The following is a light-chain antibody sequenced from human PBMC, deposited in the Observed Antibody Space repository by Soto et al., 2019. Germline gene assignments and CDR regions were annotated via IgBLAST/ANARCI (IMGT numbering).Light chain of an antibody. V-gene: IGKV3-20*01. Sequence: EIVLTQSPGTLSLSPGERATLSCRASQSITSNFLAWYQQRPGQAPRLLIYAATTRATGIPRRFSGSGSGTDFTLAISRLEPEDFAVYYCQQYGSSPQTFGQGTKVDIK. J-gene: IGKJ1*01. CDR2: AAT. CDR1: QSITSNF. CDR3: QQYGSSPQT.